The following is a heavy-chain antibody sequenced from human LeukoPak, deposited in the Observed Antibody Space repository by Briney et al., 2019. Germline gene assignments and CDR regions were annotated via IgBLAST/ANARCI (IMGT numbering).Heavy chain of an antibody. D-gene: IGHD2-21*02. CDR2: IYHSGST. J-gene: IGHJ3*02. Sequence: PSETLSLTCAVSGGSISSSNWWSWVRQPPGKGLEWIGEIYHSGSTNYNPSLKSRVTISVDKSKNQFSLKLSSVTAADTAVYYCASWAGRCGGDCYDAFDIWGQGTMVTVSS. CDR1: GGSISSSNW. CDR3: ASWAGRCGGDCYDAFDI. V-gene: IGHV4-4*02.